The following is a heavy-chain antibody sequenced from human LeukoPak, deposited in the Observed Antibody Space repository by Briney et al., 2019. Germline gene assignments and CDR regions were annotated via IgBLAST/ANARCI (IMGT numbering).Heavy chain of an antibody. CDR1: GFSFSDYS. CDR3: ARDSFAGYDSSGYSSYDY. V-gene: IGHV3-21*01. D-gene: IGHD3-22*01. Sequence: PGGSLRLSCAASGFSFSDYSMNWVRQAPGKGLEWVSFISSYSTYIYYADSLKGRFTISRDNAKNSLYLQMNSLRAEDTAVYYCARDSFAGYDSSGYSSYDYWGRGTLVTVSS. CDR2: ISSYSTYI. J-gene: IGHJ4*02.